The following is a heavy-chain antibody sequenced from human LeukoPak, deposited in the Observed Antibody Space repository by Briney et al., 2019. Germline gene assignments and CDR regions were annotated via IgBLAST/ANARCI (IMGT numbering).Heavy chain of an antibody. J-gene: IGHJ4*02. CDR2: VSAYADDT. Sequence: ASVKVSXKASGYTFTNYGISWVRQAPGQGLEWMGWVSAYADDTNYVQKFRGRITMTTDTSTSTAYVELRSLRSDDTAVYYCARDCIGCHGFDYWGQGTLVTVSS. CDR1: GYTFTNYG. CDR3: ARDCIGCHGFDY. V-gene: IGHV1-18*01.